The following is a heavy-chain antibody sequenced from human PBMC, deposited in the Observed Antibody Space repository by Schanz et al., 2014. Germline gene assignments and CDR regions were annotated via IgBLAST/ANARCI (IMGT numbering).Heavy chain of an antibody. Sequence: EGQLLESGGGLIQPGGSLRLSCEASEFTFSSYKMNWVRQAPGKGLEWVSSISSSGSYIHYADSVKGRFTISRDNSENTLYLQMNSLSADDTAVFYCAKGMGYCSGGTCYDCYYYGLDVWGQGTTVTVSS. D-gene: IGHD2-15*01. J-gene: IGHJ6*02. CDR1: EFTFSSYK. CDR2: ISSSGSYI. CDR3: AKGMGYCSGGTCYDCYYYGLDV. V-gene: IGHV3-21*04.